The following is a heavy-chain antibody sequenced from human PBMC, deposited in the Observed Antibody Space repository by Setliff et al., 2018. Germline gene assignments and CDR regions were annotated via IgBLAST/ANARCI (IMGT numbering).Heavy chain of an antibody. J-gene: IGHJ3*02. CDR2: IYSSGST. CDR3: ARGKLRLGQLSLFYGFDI. V-gene: IGHV4-39*07. Sequence: SETLSLTCTVSGDSISSSGYNSGFYYWAWIRQPPGKGLEWIGRIYSSGSTNFNPSLKSRVTMSMDTSKNQFSLKLSSVTAADTAIYYCARGKLRLGQLSLFYGFDIWGQGTMVTVSS. CDR1: GDSISSSGYNSGFYY. D-gene: IGHD3-16*02.